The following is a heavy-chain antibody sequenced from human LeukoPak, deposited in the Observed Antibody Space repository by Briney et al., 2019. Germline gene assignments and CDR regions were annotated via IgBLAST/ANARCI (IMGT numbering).Heavy chain of an antibody. CDR1: GFTFDDYA. CDR3: ARDSKVGDGVFDY. CDR2: ISYDGSNK. Sequence: GGSLRLSCAASGFTFDDYAMHWVRQAPGKGLEWVAVISYDGSNKYYADSVKGRFTISRDNSKNTLYLQMNSLRAEDTAVYYCARDSKVGDGVFDYWGQGTLVTVSS. V-gene: IGHV3-30*04. D-gene: IGHD3-16*01. J-gene: IGHJ4*02.